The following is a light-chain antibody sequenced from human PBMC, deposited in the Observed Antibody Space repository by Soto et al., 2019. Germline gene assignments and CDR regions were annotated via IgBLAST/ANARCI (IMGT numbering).Light chain of an antibody. CDR3: QQTYSTPWT. Sequence: DIQMTQSPSSLSASVGDRVTITCRASQTIATYLNWYQQSPGKAPKLLIYGASNLQSGVPSRFSGSGSGTDFTLTISSLQPEDFAGYYCQQTYSTPWTFGQGAKVEIK. V-gene: IGKV1-39*01. CDR1: QTIATY. CDR2: GAS. J-gene: IGKJ1*01.